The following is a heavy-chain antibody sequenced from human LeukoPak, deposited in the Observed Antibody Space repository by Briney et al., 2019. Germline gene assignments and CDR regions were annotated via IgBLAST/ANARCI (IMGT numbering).Heavy chain of an antibody. Sequence: PGGSLSLSCAASGLTFSTYCMHWVRQAPGKGLEWVAFIWYDGSNKYYADSVKGRFTISRDNSKNTLYLEMNSMRPEGTAVYYCAKDRGYNGGVDSWGQGTLVTVSS. J-gene: IGHJ4*02. CDR1: GLTFSTYC. CDR2: IWYDGSNK. D-gene: IGHD6-19*01. CDR3: AKDRGYNGGVDS. V-gene: IGHV3-30*02.